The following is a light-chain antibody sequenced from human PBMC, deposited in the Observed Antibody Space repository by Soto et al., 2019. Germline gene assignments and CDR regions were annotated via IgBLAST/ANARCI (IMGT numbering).Light chain of an antibody. CDR2: GAS. CDR3: QQYGSSQVT. Sequence: EIVLTQSPGTLSLSPGERATLSCRASQSVSSSYLAWYQQKPGQAPRLLIYGASSRATGIPDRFSGSGSGTDFTLTISRLEPEDFAXYYCQQYGSSQVTFGGGTKVEIK. CDR1: QSVSSSY. J-gene: IGKJ4*01. V-gene: IGKV3-20*01.